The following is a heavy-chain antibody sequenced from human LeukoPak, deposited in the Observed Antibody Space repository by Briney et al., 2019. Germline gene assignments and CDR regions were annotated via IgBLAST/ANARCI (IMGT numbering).Heavy chain of an antibody. CDR2: INSDGSST. CDR3: AKGGIAAAGFDP. D-gene: IGHD6-13*01. Sequence: PGGSLRLSCAASGFTFRSYWMHWVRQAPGKGLVWVSRINSDGSSTNYADSVKGRFTISRDNAKNTRYLQMNSLRAEDTAVYYCAKGGIAAAGFDPWGQGTLVTVSS. V-gene: IGHV3-74*01. CDR1: GFTFRSYW. J-gene: IGHJ5*02.